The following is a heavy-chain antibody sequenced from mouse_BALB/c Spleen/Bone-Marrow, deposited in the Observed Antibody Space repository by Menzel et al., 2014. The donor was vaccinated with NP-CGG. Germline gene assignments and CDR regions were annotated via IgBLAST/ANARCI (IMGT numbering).Heavy chain of an antibody. Sequence: VQLQQSGAELVKPGASVKLSCTASGFNIKDTYMHWVKQRPEQGLEWIGRIDPANGNTKYDPKFQGKATITADTSSNTAYLQLSSLTSEXXXXXXXXRLDLFAYWGXGTLVTVSA. CDR1: GFNIKDTY. D-gene: IGHD3-2*02. CDR3: XRLDLFAY. J-gene: IGHJ3*01. V-gene: IGHV14-3*02. CDR2: IDPANGNT.